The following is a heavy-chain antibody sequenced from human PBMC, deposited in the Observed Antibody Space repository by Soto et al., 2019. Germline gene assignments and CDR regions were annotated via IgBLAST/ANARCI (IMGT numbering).Heavy chain of an antibody. J-gene: IGHJ4*02. Sequence: VGSLRLSCAASGFTFSSYAMSWVRQAPGKGLEWVSAISGSGGSTYYADSVKGRFTISRDNSKNTLCLQMNSLRAEDTAVYYCAKDLSPWIQLWLLGYWGQGTLVTVSS. CDR1: GFTFSSYA. CDR3: AKDLSPWIQLWLLGY. CDR2: ISGSGGST. D-gene: IGHD5-18*01. V-gene: IGHV3-23*01.